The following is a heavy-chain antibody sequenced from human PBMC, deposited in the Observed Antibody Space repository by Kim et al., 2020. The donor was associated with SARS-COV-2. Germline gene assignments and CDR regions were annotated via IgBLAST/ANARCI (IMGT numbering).Heavy chain of an antibody. D-gene: IGHD3-10*01. J-gene: IGHJ4*02. CDR3: ARELVRGILDY. CDR2: K. V-gene: IGHV3-30*01. Sequence: KSCAGAVKSRFTIASDNSKNALSMQMNVLRAEDTAVYYCARELVRGILDYWGQGTLVTVSS.